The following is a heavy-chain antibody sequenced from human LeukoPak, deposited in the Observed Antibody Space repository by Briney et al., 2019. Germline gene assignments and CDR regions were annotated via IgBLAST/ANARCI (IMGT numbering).Heavy chain of an antibody. V-gene: IGHV3-11*04. J-gene: IGHJ4*02. CDR1: GFTFSDYY. D-gene: IGHD5-12*01. CDR3: ARVYSGYEDY. Sequence: GGSLRLSCAASGFTFSDYYMTWIRQAPGKGLEWISYISRTGTTIYYADSVKARFTISRDNARDSLYLQMNSLRAEDTAVYFCARVYSGYEDYWGQGTLVTVSS. CDR2: ISRTGTTI.